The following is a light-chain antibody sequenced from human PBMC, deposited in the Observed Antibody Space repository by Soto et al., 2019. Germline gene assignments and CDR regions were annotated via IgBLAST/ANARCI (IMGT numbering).Light chain of an antibody. CDR1: QSVSSN. CDR3: QQYNNWPLT. Sequence: EIVMTQSPATLSVSPGERATLSCRASQSVSSNLAWYQQNPGQAPRLLIYGASNRRTGIPARFSGSGSGTEFTLTIRSLQSADFAVYYCQQYNNWPLTFGQGTKLEIK. J-gene: IGKJ2*01. V-gene: IGKV3-15*01. CDR2: GAS.